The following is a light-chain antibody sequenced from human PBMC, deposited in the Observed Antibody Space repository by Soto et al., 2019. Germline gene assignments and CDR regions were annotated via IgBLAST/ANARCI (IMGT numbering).Light chain of an antibody. CDR2: DAS. CDR3: QQRSNWPLT. V-gene: IGKV3-11*01. Sequence: EVVLTQSPATLSLSPGESATLSCRASQSVRSYLVWYQQKLGQAPRLLIYDASNRATGIPARFSGSGSGTDFTLTISSLEPEDFAVYFCQQRSNWPLTFGGGTKVEIK. CDR1: QSVRSY. J-gene: IGKJ4*01.